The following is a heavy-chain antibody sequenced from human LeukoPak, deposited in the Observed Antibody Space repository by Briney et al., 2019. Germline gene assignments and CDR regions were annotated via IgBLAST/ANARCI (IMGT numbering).Heavy chain of an antibody. Sequence: GGSLRLSCAASGFTFSSYGMHWVRQAPGKGLEWVAFIRYDGSNKYYADSVKGRFTISRDNSKNTLYLQMNSLRAEDTAVYYCAKVGDYDSSGYYVGAFDIWGQGTMVTVSS. D-gene: IGHD3-22*01. J-gene: IGHJ3*02. CDR1: GFTFSSYG. CDR2: IRYDGSNK. CDR3: AKVGDYDSSGYYVGAFDI. V-gene: IGHV3-30*02.